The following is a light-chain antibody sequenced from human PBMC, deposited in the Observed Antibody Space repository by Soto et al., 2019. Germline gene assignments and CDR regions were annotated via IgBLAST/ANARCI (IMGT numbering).Light chain of an antibody. CDR1: QGIIRA. J-gene: IGKJ4*01. Sequence: AIQLTQSPSSLSASVGDRVTITCRSSQGIIRALAWYQQKPGKAPKLLIYDASSLESGVPSRFSGSGSGTDFTLNISSLQPEDFATYYCQQFNSYRPLTFGGGTKVDIK. CDR3: QQFNSYRPLT. V-gene: IGKV1-13*02. CDR2: DAS.